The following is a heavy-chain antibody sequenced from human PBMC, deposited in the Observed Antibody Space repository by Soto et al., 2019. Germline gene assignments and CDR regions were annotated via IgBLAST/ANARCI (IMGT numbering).Heavy chain of an antibody. CDR2: ISGSGGST. V-gene: IGHV3-23*01. D-gene: IGHD5-12*01. CDR3: AKATGIVATMGPFYY. Sequence: EVQLLESGGGLVQPGGSLGLSCGASGFTFSSYAMSWVRQAPGKGLEGVSAISGSGGSTCYADSVKGRFTTSRDNFKNTLYLQMNSLRAEDTAVYYCAKATGIVATMGPFYYWGQGTLVTVSS. J-gene: IGHJ4*02. CDR1: GFTFSSYA.